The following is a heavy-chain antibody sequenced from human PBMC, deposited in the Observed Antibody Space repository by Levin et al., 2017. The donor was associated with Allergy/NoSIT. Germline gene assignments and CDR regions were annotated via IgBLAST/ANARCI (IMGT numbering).Heavy chain of an antibody. CDR3: AKDYGIC. Sequence: GSLRLSCVASGFTFSSYAMSWVRQAPGKGLEWVSLITGSGGNTYYADSVKGRFTISRDNSKNTLYLQMNSLRAEDTAVYYCAKDYGICWGQGTLVTVSS. V-gene: IGHV3-23*01. J-gene: IGHJ4*02. CDR1: GFTFSSYA. CDR2: ITGSGGNT. D-gene: IGHD3-16*01.